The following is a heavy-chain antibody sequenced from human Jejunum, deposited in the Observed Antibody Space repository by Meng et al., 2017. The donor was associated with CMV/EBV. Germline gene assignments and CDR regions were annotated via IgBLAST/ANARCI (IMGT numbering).Heavy chain of an antibody. CDR3: ARNARGSGY. J-gene: IGHJ4*02. V-gene: IGHV3-7*01. D-gene: IGHD3-10*01. CDR2: IQQDGSEK. CDR1: GFTFSTYW. Sequence: SCAASGFTFSTYWMTWVRQVPGKGLEWVANIQQDGSEKYYVDSVKGRFTISRDNAKNSLFLQMNSLRAEDTAMYYCARNARGSGYWGQGTLVTVSS.